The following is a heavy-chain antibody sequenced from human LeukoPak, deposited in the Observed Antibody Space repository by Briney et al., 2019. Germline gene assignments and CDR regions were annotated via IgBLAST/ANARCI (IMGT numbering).Heavy chain of an antibody. CDR1: GFTFSSYA. V-gene: IGHV3-64*01. Sequence: PGGSLRLSCAASGFTFSSYAMHWVRQAPGKGLEYVSAISSNGGSTYYANSEKGRFTISRDNPKNTLYLQMGSLSAEDMPVYYCARGRVAARLPYFDYWGQGTLVTVSS. J-gene: IGHJ4*02. CDR3: ARGRVAARLPYFDY. CDR2: ISSNGGST. D-gene: IGHD6-6*01.